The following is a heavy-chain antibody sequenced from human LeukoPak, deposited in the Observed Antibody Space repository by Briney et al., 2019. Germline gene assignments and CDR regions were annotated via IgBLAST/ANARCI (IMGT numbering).Heavy chain of an antibody. Sequence: SETLSLTCTVSGGSISSSNYYWGWIRQPPGKGLEWIGSIYYSGSTYYNPSLKSRVTISVDTSKNQFSLKLSSVTAADTAVYYCARYSRQYQLLVSGPIDYWGQGTLVTVSS. CDR3: ARYSRQYQLLVSGPIDY. J-gene: IGHJ4*02. CDR2: IYYSGST. CDR1: GGSISSSNYY. V-gene: IGHV4-39*07. D-gene: IGHD2-2*01.